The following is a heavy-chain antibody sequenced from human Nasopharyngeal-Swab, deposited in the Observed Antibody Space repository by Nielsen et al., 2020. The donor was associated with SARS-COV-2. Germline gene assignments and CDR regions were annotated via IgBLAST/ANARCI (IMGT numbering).Heavy chain of an antibody. Sequence: GESLKISCAASGFTSSSYDMHWVRQATGKGLEWVSGIGRPGDTYYPGSVQGRFTISRENAKNSLYLQMTSLRAGDTAVYYCARGYYYDSSGYSPGHAFDIWGQGTMVTVSS. J-gene: IGHJ3*02. V-gene: IGHV3-13*01. CDR2: IGRPGDT. CDR1: GFTSSSYD. CDR3: ARGYYYDSSGYSPGHAFDI. D-gene: IGHD3-22*01.